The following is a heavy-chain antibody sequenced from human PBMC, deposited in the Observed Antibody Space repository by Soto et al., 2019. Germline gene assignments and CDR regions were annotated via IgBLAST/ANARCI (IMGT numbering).Heavy chain of an antibody. CDR1: GGSISSGGYY. CDR2: IYYSGST. D-gene: IGHD3-22*01. V-gene: IGHV4-31*03. Sequence: QVQLQESGPGLVKPSQTLSLTCTVSGGSISSGGYYWSWIRQHPGKGLEWIGSIYYSGSTYYNSSLKSRVTISVDTSKNQFSRKLSSVTAADTAVYYCARGSMIVDPRWFDPWGQGTMVTVSS. J-gene: IGHJ5*02. CDR3: ARGSMIVDPRWFDP.